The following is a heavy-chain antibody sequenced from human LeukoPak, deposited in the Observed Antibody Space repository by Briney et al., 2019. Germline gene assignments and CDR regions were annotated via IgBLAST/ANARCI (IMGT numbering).Heavy chain of an antibody. CDR3: AKDTLAYYDILTGYPPGYMDV. CDR2: ISSSSSYI. D-gene: IGHD3-9*01. J-gene: IGHJ6*03. V-gene: IGHV3-21*01. CDR1: GFTFSSYS. Sequence: GGSLRLSCAASGFTFSSYSMNWVRQAPGKGLEWVSSISSSSSYIYYADSVKGRFTISRDNAKNSLYLQMNSLRAEDTAVYYCAKDTLAYYDILTGYPPGYMDVWGKGTTVTVSS.